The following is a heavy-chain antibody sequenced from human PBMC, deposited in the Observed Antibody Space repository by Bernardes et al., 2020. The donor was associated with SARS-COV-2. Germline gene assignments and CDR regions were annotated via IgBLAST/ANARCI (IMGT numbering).Heavy chain of an antibody. CDR2: ISAYNGNT. Sequence: ASVKVSCKASGYTFTSYGISWVRQAPGQGLEWMGWISAYNGNTNYAQKLQGRVTMTTDTSTSTAYMELRSLRSDDTAVYYCARERLYGGNSGLIFWFDPWGQGTLVTVSS. V-gene: IGHV1-18*04. D-gene: IGHD4-17*01. CDR1: GYTFTSYG. CDR3: ARERLYGGNSGLIFWFDP. J-gene: IGHJ5*02.